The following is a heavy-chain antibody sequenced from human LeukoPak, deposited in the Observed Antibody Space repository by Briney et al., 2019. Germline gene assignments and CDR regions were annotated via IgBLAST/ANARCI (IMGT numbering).Heavy chain of an antibody. CDR2: ITVYNDNT. V-gene: IGHV1-18*01. CDR3: ARFRDIVVVVAALDY. J-gene: IGHJ4*02. CDR1: GYTFTRHA. D-gene: IGHD2-15*01. Sequence: ASVKVSCKASGYTFTRHAISWVRQAPGQGLEWMGWITVYNDNTNYAQNLQGRVTMTTDTSTSTAYVELRSLRSDDTAVYYCARFRDIVVVVAALDYWGQGTLVTVSS.